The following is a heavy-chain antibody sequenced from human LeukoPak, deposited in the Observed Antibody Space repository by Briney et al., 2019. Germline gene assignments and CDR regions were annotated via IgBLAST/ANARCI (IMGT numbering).Heavy chain of an antibody. J-gene: IGHJ5*02. CDR3: ARDFSRGSHNWFDP. CDR1: GFTFRDYA. Sequence: TGGSLRLSCAASGFTFRDYAMSWVRQAPGKGLEWVSAISGSGDGTYYADSVKGRFTISRDNSKNTPHLQMNRLRVEDTAVYYCARDFSRGSHNWFDPWGQGTLATVSS. V-gene: IGHV3-23*01. CDR2: ISGSGDGT. D-gene: IGHD3-16*01.